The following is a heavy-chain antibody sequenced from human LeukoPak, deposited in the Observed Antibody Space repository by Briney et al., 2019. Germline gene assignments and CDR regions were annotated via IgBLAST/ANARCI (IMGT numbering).Heavy chain of an antibody. Sequence: PSETLSPTCTVSGGSISSGSYYWGWIRQPPGQGLEWIASMYYSGTTFYSPSLKSRVTISVDTSKNQLSLKLGSVTAADTAVYYCARHPPRDGSAFDYWGQGTLVTLSS. CDR1: GGSISSGSYY. CDR3: ARHPPRDGSAFDY. V-gene: IGHV4-39*01. CDR2: MYYSGTT. J-gene: IGHJ4*02.